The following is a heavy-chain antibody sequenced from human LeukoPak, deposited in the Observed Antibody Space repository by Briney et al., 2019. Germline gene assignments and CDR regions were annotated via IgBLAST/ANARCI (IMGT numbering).Heavy chain of an antibody. D-gene: IGHD3-22*01. CDR2: MNPNSGNT. J-gene: IGHJ4*02. Sequence: ASLKVSCKASGYTFTSYDINWVRQATGQGLEWMGWMNPNSGNTGYAQKFQGRVTITRNTSISTAYMELSSLRSEDTAVYYCARGGSGSGYYNFDYWGQGTLVTVSS. CDR3: ARGGSGSGYYNFDY. CDR1: GYTFTSYD. V-gene: IGHV1-8*03.